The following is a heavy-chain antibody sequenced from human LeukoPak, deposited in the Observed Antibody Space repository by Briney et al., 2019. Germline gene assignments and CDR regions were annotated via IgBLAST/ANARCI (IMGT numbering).Heavy chain of an antibody. Sequence: SETLSLTCTVSGGSISSYYWSWIRQPPGKGLEWIGYIYYSGSTNYSPSLKSRVTISVDTSKNQFSLKLSSVTAADTAVYYCARDLLGGSYLDYWGQGTLVTVSS. CDR1: GGSISSYY. D-gene: IGHD1-26*01. J-gene: IGHJ4*02. V-gene: IGHV4-59*01. CDR3: ARDLLGGSYLDY. CDR2: IYYSGST.